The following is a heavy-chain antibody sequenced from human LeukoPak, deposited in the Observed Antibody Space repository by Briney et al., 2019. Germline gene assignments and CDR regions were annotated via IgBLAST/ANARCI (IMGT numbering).Heavy chain of an antibody. J-gene: IGHJ3*01. D-gene: IGHD1-14*01. CDR1: GFIFSNYA. V-gene: IGHV3-23*01. Sequence: PGGSLILSCAASGFIFSNYAMSCVRQAPGKGLEWVSTISAGGGDTDYADSVKGRFTISRDNSKNTLHLQMNSLRAEDTAVYYCAKGNQRAYDAFDLWGQGTMVTVSS. CDR2: ISAGGGDT. CDR3: AKGNQRAYDAFDL.